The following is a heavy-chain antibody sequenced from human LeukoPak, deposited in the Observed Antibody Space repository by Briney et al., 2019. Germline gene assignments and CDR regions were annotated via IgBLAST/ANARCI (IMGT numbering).Heavy chain of an antibody. CDR3: ARDIPDY. J-gene: IGHJ4*02. Sequence: HPGGPLRLSCGASGFTVSTNYMSWVRQAPGKGLEWVSIIYSGGSTYYADSVKGRFTISRDNSKNTLYLQMNSLRAEDTAVYYCARDIPDYWGQGTQVTVSS. V-gene: IGHV3-66*01. CDR2: IYSGGST. CDR1: GFTVSTNY.